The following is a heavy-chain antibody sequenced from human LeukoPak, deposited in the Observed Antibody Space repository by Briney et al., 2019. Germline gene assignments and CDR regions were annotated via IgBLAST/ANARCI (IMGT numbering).Heavy chain of an antibody. V-gene: IGHV4-59*08. Sequence: SETLSLTCTVSGGSIRSYYWSWIRQPPGKGLEWIGYSYYSGSTYYNPSLKSRVTISVDTSKNQSSLKLNSVTAADTAVYYCARSGGYYNWFDPWGQGTLVTVSS. CDR3: ARSGGYYNWFDP. J-gene: IGHJ5*02. CDR2: SYYSGST. CDR1: GGSIRSYY. D-gene: IGHD3-3*01.